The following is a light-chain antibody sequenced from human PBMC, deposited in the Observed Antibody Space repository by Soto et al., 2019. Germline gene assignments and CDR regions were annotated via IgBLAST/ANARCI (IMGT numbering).Light chain of an antibody. Sequence: DLQMTQSPSTLSASVGDRVTITCRACQSISSWLAWYQQKPGKAPKLLIYDASSLESGVPSRFSGSGSGTEFTLTISSLQSDDFATYYCQQYNSYSVTFGQGTKVDIK. V-gene: IGKV1-5*01. CDR1: QSISSW. CDR2: DAS. J-gene: IGKJ1*01. CDR3: QQYNSYSVT.